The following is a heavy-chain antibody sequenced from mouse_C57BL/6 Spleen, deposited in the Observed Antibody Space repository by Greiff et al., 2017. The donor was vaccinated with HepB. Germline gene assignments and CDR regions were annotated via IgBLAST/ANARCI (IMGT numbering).Heavy chain of an antibody. CDR1: GYTFTNYW. V-gene: IGHV1-63*01. D-gene: IGHD2-4*01. CDR3: ARGDYDGMDY. Sequence: QVQLQQSGAELVRPGTSVKMSCKASGYTFTNYWIGWAKQRPGHGLEWIGDIYPGGGYTNYNEKFKGKATLTADKSSSTAYMQFSSLTSEDSAIYYCARGDYDGMDYWGQGTSVTVSS. CDR2: IYPGGGYT. J-gene: IGHJ4*01.